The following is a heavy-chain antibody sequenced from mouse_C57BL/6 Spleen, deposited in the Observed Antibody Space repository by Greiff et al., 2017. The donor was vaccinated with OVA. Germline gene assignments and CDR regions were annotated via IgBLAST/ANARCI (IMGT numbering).Heavy chain of an antibody. Sequence: VQLQQSGAELVRPGASVTLSCKASGYTFTDYEMHWVKQTPVHGLEWIGAIDPETGGTAYNQKFKGKAILTADQSSSTAYMELRSLTSEDSAVYYCPIYSGADWGQGTLVTVSA. CDR2: IDPETGGT. CDR1: GYTFTDYE. V-gene: IGHV1-15*01. J-gene: IGHJ3*01. D-gene: IGHD2-3*01. CDR3: PIYSGAD.